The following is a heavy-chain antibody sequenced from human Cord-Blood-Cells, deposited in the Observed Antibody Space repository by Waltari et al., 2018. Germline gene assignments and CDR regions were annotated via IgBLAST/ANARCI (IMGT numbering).Heavy chain of an antibody. CDR2: IIPILGIA. CDR3: ATRDPDYGGKGYYFDY. V-gene: IGHV1-69*02. CDR1: GGTFSSYT. J-gene: IGHJ4*02. D-gene: IGHD4-17*01. Sequence: QVQLVQSGAEVKKPGSSVKVSCKASGGTFSSYTISWVRQAPGQGLEWMGRIIPILGIANYAQKFQGRVTITADKSTSTAYMELSSLRSEDTAVYYCATRDPDYGGKGYYFDYWGQGTLVTVSS.